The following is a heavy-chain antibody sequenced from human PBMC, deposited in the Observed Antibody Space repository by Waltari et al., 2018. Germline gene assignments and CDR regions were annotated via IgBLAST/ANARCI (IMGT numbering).Heavy chain of an antibody. J-gene: IGHJ4*02. V-gene: IGHV3-23*01. CDR2: ITGSGSTV. CDR1: GSTFDTHA. D-gene: IGHD6-19*01. Sequence: EVQLLDSGGVLVHPGGSLRLSWSPSGSTFDTHAVPWVRQAPGTGLEWVAYITGSGSTVHYADSVKGRFIISRDNSNKTLYLQINSLRAEDTALYYCARSGNSAWYFGVFLDYWGQGSRVTVSS. CDR3: ARSGNSAWYFGVFLDY.